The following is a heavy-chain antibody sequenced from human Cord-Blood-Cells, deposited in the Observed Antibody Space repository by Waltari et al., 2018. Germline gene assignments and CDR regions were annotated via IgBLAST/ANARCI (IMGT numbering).Heavy chain of an antibody. D-gene: IGHD5-12*01. V-gene: IGHV4-59*11. CDR2: IYYSGST. Sequence: QVQLQESGPGLVKPSETLSLTCTVSGGSISSHYWSWNRQPPGKGLEWIGYIYYSGSTNYNPSLKSRVTISVDTSKNQFSLKLSSVTAADTAVYYCARDQGSGYDAFDIWGQGTMVTVSS. J-gene: IGHJ3*02. CDR3: ARDQGSGYDAFDI. CDR1: GGSISSHY.